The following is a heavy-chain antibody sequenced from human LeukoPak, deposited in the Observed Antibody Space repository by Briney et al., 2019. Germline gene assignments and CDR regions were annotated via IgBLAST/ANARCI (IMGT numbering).Heavy chain of an antibody. CDR1: GFTFSSYS. V-gene: IGHV3-23*01. J-gene: IGHJ4*02. D-gene: IGHD3-22*01. CDR3: AKGAYYDL. CDR2: VSSSGENT. Sequence: GGSLRLSCAASGFTFSSYSMTWVRQAPGKGLEWVSTVSSSGENTYYADSVKGRFTISRDNSKNTLYLQMNSLRAEDTAVYYCAKGAYYDLWGQGTLVTVSS.